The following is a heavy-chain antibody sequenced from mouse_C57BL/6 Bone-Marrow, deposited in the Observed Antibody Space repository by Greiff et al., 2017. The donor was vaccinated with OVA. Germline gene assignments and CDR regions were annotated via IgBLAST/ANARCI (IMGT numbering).Heavy chain of an antibody. J-gene: IGHJ2*01. D-gene: IGHD4-1*01. Sequence: EVQGVESGGGLVKPGGSLKLSCAASGFTFSDYGMHWVRQAPEQGLEWVAYISSGSSTIYYADTVKGRFTISRDNAKNTLFLQMTSLRSEDTAMDYCASGLDWDYCDYWGQGTTLTVSS. V-gene: IGHV5-17*01. CDR2: ISSGSSTI. CDR3: ASGLDWDYCDY. CDR1: GFTFSDYG.